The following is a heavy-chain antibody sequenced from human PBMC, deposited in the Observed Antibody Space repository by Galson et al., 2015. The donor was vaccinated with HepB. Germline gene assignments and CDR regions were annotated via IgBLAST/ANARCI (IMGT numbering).Heavy chain of an antibody. CDR2: INEDGSGK. V-gene: IGHV3-7*03. CDR3: SRWDTTHWYLDL. Sequence: SLRLSCAASGFTFSSHWRSWVRQAPGKGLEWVANINEDGSGKYYVDSVKGRFTMSRDNAEESLYLQMNSLRAEDTAVYYCSRWDTTHWYLDLWGRGKLVTVSS. D-gene: IGHD5-24*01. CDR1: GFTFSSHW. J-gene: IGHJ2*01.